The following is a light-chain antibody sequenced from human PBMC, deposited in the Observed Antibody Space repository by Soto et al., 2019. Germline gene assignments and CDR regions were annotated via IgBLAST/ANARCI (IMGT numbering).Light chain of an antibody. CDR3: QQYHSYSGT. CDR1: QTIDSW. Sequence: EMHMNQSPSTLSASVGDRVTITCRASQTIDSWLAWYQQRPGKPPNLLIYKASTLASGVPSRFSGSGSGTEFTLTINSLQPDDFATYYCQQYHSYSGTFGQGTKVYIK. CDR2: KAS. J-gene: IGKJ1*01. V-gene: IGKV1-5*03.